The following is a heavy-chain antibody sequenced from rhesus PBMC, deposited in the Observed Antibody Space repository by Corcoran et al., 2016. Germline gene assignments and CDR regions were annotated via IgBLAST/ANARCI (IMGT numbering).Heavy chain of an antibody. V-gene: IGHV4S5*01. CDR2: SGLSSGSH. Sequence: QVQLEESGPGLVKPSETLSLTCAVSGGSISGYYWNWIRQPPGKGLEGIGYSGLSSGSHDHPPPLKSRVTISTDTSKNQLSLRLSSVTAADTAMYYCARDGDSLNEFTSDSLDVWGRGVLVTVSS. CDR3: ARDGDSLNEFTSDSLDV. CDR1: GGSISGYY. J-gene: IGHJ5-2*02. D-gene: IGHD1-14*01.